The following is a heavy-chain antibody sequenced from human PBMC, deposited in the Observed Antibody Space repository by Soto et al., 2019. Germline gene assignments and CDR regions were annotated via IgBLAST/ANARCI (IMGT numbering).Heavy chain of an antibody. CDR1: GYTFTSYG. J-gene: IGHJ4*02. D-gene: IGHD1-26*01. CDR3: ARGRVGATTFPTVDY. CDR2: ISAYNGNT. V-gene: IGHV1-18*04. Sequence: QVQLVQSGAEVKKPGASVKVSCKASGYTFTSYGISWVRQAPGQGLEWMGWISAYNGNTNYAQKLQGRVTMTKDTSTSTAYMELRSLRADDTAVYYCARGRVGATTFPTVDYWGQGTLVTVSS.